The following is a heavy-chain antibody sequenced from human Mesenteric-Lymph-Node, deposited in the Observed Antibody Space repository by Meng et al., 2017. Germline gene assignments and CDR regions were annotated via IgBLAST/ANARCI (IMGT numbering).Heavy chain of an antibody. CDR1: GFNFRTSW. CDR3: ATSFDSAGND. Sequence: GESLKISCAASGFNFRTSWMTWVRQAPGEGLEFVANINGDGSQKSSLDSINDRFIISRDNAKNSLYLQMNSLTVEDTAVYYCATSFDSAGNDWGQGTLVTVSS. J-gene: IGHJ4*02. D-gene: IGHD6-19*01. V-gene: IGHV3-7*01. CDR2: INGDGSQK.